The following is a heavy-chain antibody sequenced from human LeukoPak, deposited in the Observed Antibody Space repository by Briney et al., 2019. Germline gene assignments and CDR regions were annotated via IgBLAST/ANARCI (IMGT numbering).Heavy chain of an antibody. V-gene: IGHV4-39*07. CDR2: IYYSGST. CDR1: GFTFSSYW. Sequence: GSLRLSCAASGFTFSSYWMSWIRQPPGKGLEWIGSIYYSGSTYYNPSLKSRVTISVDTSKNQFSLKLSSVTAADTAVYYCARDRSYGDGGDYWGQGNLVTVSS. J-gene: IGHJ4*02. D-gene: IGHD5-18*01. CDR3: ARDRSYGDGGDY.